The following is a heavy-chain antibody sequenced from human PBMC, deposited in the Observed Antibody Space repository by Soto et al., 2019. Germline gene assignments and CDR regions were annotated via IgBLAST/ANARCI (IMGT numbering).Heavy chain of an antibody. CDR3: ARGYDYYYGSGSYHFDY. J-gene: IGHJ4*02. CDR2: IKQDGSEK. CDR1: GFTFSSYG. D-gene: IGHD3-10*01. Sequence: PGGSLRLSCAASGFTFSSYGMHWVRQAPGKGLEWVANIKQDGSEKYYVDSVKGRFTISRDNAKNSLYLQMNSLRAEDTAVFYCARGYDYYYGSGSYHFDYWGQGTLGTVSS. V-gene: IGHV3-7*01.